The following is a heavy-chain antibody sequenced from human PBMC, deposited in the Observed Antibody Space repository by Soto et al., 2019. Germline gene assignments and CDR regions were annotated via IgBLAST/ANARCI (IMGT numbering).Heavy chain of an antibody. Sequence: EEQLVESGGGLVQPGRSLRLSCAASGFTFDDYAMHWVRQAPGKGLEWVSGINWNSGSIGYADSVKGRFTISRDNAKTSHYLQMNSLRAEDTALYYCAKDRGSGSYAANYYYYGMDVWGQGTTVTVSS. CDR3: AKDRGSGSYAANYYYYGMDV. D-gene: IGHD3-10*01. V-gene: IGHV3-9*01. CDR2: INWNSGSI. J-gene: IGHJ6*02. CDR1: GFTFDDYA.